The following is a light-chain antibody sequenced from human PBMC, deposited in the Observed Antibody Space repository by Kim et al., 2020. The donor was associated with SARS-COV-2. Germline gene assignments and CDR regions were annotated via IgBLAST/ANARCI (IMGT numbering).Light chain of an antibody. Sequence: GTVTRTCDYSAGPVTSYQYPYWIQQKPGQAPRTLIYDTSKTHSWTPARFSGSLIGGKAALTLSGAQPEDEADYYCLLTYGDPRPWVFGGGTQLTVL. CDR2: DTS. CDR1: AGPVTSYQY. V-gene: IGLV7-46*01. CDR3: LLTYGDPRPWV. J-gene: IGLJ3*02.